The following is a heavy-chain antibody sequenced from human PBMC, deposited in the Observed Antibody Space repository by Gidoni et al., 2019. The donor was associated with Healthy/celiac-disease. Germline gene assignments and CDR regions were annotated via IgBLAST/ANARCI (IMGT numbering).Heavy chain of an antibody. V-gene: IGHV3-30-3*01. CDR2: ISYDGSNK. J-gene: IGHJ3*02. CDR3: ARGNYGAHDAFDI. Sequence: VRQAPGKGLEWVAVISYDGSNKYYADSVKGRFTISRDNSKNTLYLQMNSLRAEDTAVYYCARGNYGAHDAFDIWGQGTMVTVSS. D-gene: IGHD3-16*01.